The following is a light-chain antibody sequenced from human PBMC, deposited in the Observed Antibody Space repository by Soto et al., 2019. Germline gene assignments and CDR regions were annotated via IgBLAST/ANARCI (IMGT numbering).Light chain of an antibody. V-gene: IGLV2-8*01. Sequence: QSVLTQPPSASGSPGQSVTISCTGTSSDVGGYNFVSWYQQHPGKAPKLMIYEVSKRPSGVPDRFSGSKPGNTASLTVSGLQADDEADYYCTSYAGSNIPVVFGGGTKLTVL. CDR2: EVS. J-gene: IGLJ2*01. CDR1: SSDVGGYNF. CDR3: TSYAGSNIPVV.